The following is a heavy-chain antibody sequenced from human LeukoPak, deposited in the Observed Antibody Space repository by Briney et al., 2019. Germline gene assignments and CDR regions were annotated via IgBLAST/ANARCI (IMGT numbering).Heavy chain of an antibody. D-gene: IGHD3-10*01. CDR3: ASRITMVRGVADNWFDP. V-gene: IGHV4-34*01. CDR2: INHSGST. CDR1: GGSFSGYY. Sequence: SETLSLTCAVYGGSFSGYYWSWIRQPPGKGLEWIGEINHSGSTNYNPSLKSRVTISVDTSKNQFSLKLSSVTAADTAVYYCASRITMVRGVADNWFDPWGQGTLVTVSS. J-gene: IGHJ5*02.